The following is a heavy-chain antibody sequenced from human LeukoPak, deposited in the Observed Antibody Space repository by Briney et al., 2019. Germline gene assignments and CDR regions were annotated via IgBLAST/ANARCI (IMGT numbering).Heavy chain of an antibody. CDR1: GYTFTSYD. Sequence: ASVKLSCKASGYTFTSYDINWMRQATGQGLEWMGWMNPNSGNTGYAQKFQGRVTMTRNTSISTAYMELISLRPEDTAVYYCARLVRPPYCGGDCYSVDYWGQGTLVTVSS. CDR2: MNPNSGNT. D-gene: IGHD2-21*02. V-gene: IGHV1-8*01. CDR3: ARLVRPPYCGGDCYSVDY. J-gene: IGHJ4*02.